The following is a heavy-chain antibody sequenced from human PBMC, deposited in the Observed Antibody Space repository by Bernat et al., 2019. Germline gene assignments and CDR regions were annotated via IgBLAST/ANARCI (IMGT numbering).Heavy chain of an antibody. CDR1: GFTFDDYT. J-gene: IGHJ4*02. CDR3: AKDYASSVSYFDY. CDR2: ISLDGGST. V-gene: IGHV3-43*01. Sequence: VQLVESGGGLVKPGGSLRLSCAASGFTFDDYTMHWVRQAPGKGLERVSLISLDGGSTYYADPVKGRFTISRDNSKNSLYLQMNSLRTEDTALYYCAKDYASSVSYFDYWGQGTLVTVSS. D-gene: IGHD6-6*01.